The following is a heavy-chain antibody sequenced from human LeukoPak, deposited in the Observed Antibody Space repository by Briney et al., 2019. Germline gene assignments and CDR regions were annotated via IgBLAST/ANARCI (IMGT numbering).Heavy chain of an antibody. D-gene: IGHD3-9*01. CDR2: ISAYNGNT. V-gene: IGHV1-18*01. J-gene: IGHJ4*02. Sequence: ASVPVSFLSSVYTFTNYGIRWVRQAPGQGREWMGWISAYNGNTNYAQKLQGRATMTTDTSTSTAYMELRSLRSDDTAVYYCARDTLMDILTPPHYWGQGTLVTVSS. CDR3: ARDTLMDILTPPHY. CDR1: VYTFTNYG.